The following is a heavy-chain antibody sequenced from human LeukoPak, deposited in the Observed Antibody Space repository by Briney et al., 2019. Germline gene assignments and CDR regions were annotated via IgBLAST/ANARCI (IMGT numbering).Heavy chain of an antibody. D-gene: IGHD3-10*01. V-gene: IGHV4-59*12. Sequence: SETLSLTCTVSGGSISSYYWSWIRQPPGKGLEWIGYTYYSGSTNYNPSLKSRVTISVDTSKNQFSLKLSSVTAADTAVYYCAKDRSGKGDYYYGMDVWGQGTTVTVSS. CDR3: AKDRSGKGDYYYGMDV. CDR2: TYYSGST. J-gene: IGHJ6*02. CDR1: GGSISSYY.